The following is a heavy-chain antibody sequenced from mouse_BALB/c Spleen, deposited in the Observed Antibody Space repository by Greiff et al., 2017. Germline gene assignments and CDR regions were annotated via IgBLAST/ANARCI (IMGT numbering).Heavy chain of an antibody. J-gene: IGHJ3*01. D-gene: IGHD3-1*01. V-gene: IGHV5-6*01. CDR3: ARGRAPFAY. CDR2: ISSGGSYT. Sequence: EVKLMESGGDLVKPGGSLKLSCAASGFTFSSYGMSWVRQTPDKRLEWVATISSGGSYTYYPDSVKGRFTISRDNAKNTLYLQMSSLKSEDTAMYYCARGRAPFAYWGQGTLVTVSA. CDR1: GFTFSSYG.